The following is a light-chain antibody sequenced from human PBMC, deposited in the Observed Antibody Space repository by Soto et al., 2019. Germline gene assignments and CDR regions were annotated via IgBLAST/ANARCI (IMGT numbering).Light chain of an antibody. CDR2: KAS. CDR3: QHYNSYSEV. J-gene: IGKJ1*01. Sequence: DIQMTQYPSTLSGSVGDGVTITSRASQTLSSWLAWYQQKPGKAPKLLIYKASTLKSGVPSRFSGSGSGTEFTLTISSLQPDDFATYYCQHYNSYSEVFGQGTKVDIK. V-gene: IGKV1-5*03. CDR1: QTLSSW.